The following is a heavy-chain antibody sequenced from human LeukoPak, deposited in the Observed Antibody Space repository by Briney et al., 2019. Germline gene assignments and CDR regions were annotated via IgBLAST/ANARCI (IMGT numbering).Heavy chain of an antibody. D-gene: IGHD3-22*01. Sequence: PGGSLRLSCAASGFTFRSYEMNWVRQAPGKGLEWVSYIDSGRGSSTNYADSVKGRFTISRDNAKNSLYQQMNSLRAEDTAVYYCARDLLVGGSGYHYWGQGTLVTVSS. V-gene: IGHV3-48*03. CDR3: ARDLLVGGSGYHY. CDR2: IDSGRGSST. CDR1: GFTFRSYE. J-gene: IGHJ4*02.